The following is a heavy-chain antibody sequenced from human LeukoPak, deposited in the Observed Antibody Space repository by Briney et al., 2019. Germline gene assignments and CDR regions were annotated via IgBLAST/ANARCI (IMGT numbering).Heavy chain of an antibody. J-gene: IGHJ3*02. V-gene: IGHV4-30-4*08. CDR2: IYYSGST. D-gene: IGHD3-3*01. CDR1: GGSISSGDYY. CDR3: ARDQDYDFWSGSQAGHAFDI. Sequence: SETLSLTCTVSGGSISSGDYYWSWIRQPPGKGLEWIGYIYYSGSTYYNPSLMSRVTISVDTSKNQFSLKLSSVTAADTAAYYCARDQDYDFWSGSQAGHAFDIWGQGTMVTVSS.